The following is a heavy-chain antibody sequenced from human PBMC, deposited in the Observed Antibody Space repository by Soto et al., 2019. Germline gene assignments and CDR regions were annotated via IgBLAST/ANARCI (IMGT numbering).Heavy chain of an antibody. CDR3: ARDEANWNYSFLWHY. Sequence: ASVKVSCQASGYTFTSYAMHWVRQAPGQRLEWMGWINAGNGNTKYSQKFQGRVTITRDTSASTAYMELSSLRSEDTAVYYCARDEANWNYSFLWHYWGQGTLVTVSS. CDR1: GYTFTSYA. D-gene: IGHD1-7*01. V-gene: IGHV1-3*01. CDR2: INAGNGNT. J-gene: IGHJ4*02.